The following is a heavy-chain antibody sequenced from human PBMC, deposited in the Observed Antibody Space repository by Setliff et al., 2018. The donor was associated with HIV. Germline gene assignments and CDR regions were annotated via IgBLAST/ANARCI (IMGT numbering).Heavy chain of an antibody. CDR1: GYTSTSYA. V-gene: IGHV7-4-1*02. D-gene: IGHD2-8*01. Sequence: ASVKVSCKASGYTSTSYAMNWVRQAPGQGLEWMGRISTNTGNPTYAQGFTGRFVFSLGTSVSTAYLQISSPKAEDTAVYYCARKQSWSSGGEAFDIWGQGTMVTVSS. CDR3: ARKQSWSSGGEAFDI. J-gene: IGHJ3*02. CDR2: ISTNTGNP.